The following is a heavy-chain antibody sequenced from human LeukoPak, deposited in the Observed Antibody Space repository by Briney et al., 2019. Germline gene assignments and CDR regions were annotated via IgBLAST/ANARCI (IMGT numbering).Heavy chain of an antibody. CDR1: GFTFSNAW. J-gene: IGHJ6*03. CDR3: TTDSPYYYDSSGYLYYYYYMDV. D-gene: IGHD3-22*01. Sequence: PGGSLRLSRAASGFTFSNAWMSWVRQAPGEGLEGVGRIKSKTDGGTTDYAAPVKGRFTISRDDSKNTLYLQMNSLKTEDTAVYYCTTDSPYYYDSSGYLYYYYYMDVWGKGTTVTVSS. V-gene: IGHV3-15*01. CDR2: IKSKTDGGTT.